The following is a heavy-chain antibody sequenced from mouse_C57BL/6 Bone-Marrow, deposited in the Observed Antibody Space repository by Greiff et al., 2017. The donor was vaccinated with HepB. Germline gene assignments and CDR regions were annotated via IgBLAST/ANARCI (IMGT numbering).Heavy chain of an antibody. J-gene: IGHJ2*01. CDR2: IDPETGGT. Sequence: QVHVKQSGAELVRPGASVTLSCKASGYTFTDYEMHWVKQTPVHGLEWIGAIDPETGGTAYNQKFKGKAILTADKSSSTAYMELRSLTSEDSAVYYCTRSLTGTENFDYWGQGTTLTVSS. CDR1: GYTFTDYE. V-gene: IGHV1-15*01. CDR3: TRSLTGTENFDY. D-gene: IGHD4-1*01.